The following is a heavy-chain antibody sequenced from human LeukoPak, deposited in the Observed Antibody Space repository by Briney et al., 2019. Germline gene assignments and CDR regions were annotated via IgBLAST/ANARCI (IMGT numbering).Heavy chain of an antibody. V-gene: IGHV1-2*02. CDR3: ARDRKIGSSDY. CDR2: INPNSGGT. CDR1: GYTFTGYY. J-gene: IGHJ4*02. D-gene: IGHD6-6*01. Sequence: GASVKVSCKASGYTFTGYYMHWVRQAPGQGLEWMGWINPNSGGTNYAQKFQGRVTMTRDTSISTAYMELSSLRSDDTALYYCARDRKIGSSDYWGQGTLVTVSS.